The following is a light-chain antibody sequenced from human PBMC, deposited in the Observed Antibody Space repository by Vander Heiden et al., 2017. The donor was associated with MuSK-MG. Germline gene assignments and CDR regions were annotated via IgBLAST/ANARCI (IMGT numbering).Light chain of an antibody. Sequence: SYELTQPPSVSVSPGQTASITCSGDELGDKYVCWYQLKTGQSPVLVIYQEDKRPSGIPERFSGYNSGNTATLTISGTQAMDEADYYWQAWDSSVVFGGGTKLTVL. J-gene: IGLJ2*01. CDR3: QAWDSSVV. CDR2: QED. CDR1: ELGDKY. V-gene: IGLV3-1*01.